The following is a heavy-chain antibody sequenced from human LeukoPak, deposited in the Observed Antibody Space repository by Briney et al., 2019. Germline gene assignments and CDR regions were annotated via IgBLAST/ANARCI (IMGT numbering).Heavy chain of an antibody. D-gene: IGHD2-15*01. CDR1: GYTFTSYD. J-gene: IGHJ5*02. V-gene: IGHV1-8*03. CDR2: MNPNSGNT. CDR3: AISGCSGGSCYSSQGAGWFDP. Sequence: ASVKVSCKASGYTFTSYDINWVRQATGQGLEWMGWMNPNSGNTGYAQKFQGRVTITRNTSISTAYMELSSLRSEDTAVYYCAISGCSGGSCYSSQGAGWFDPWGQGTLVTVSS.